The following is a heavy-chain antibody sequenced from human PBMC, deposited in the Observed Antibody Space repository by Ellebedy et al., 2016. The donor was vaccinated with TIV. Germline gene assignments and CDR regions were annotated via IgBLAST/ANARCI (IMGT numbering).Heavy chain of an antibody. CDR3: ARDLGRYGMDV. CDR1: GGSINNYY. Sequence: MPSETLSLTCSVSGGSINNYYWTWIRQPPGQGLEWIGDIHHSGNSHIHPSLKSRVTLLLDTSKNQFSLGLSSVTAADTATYYCARDLGRYGMDVWGQGTTVTVSS. CDR2: IHHSGNS. J-gene: IGHJ6*02. V-gene: IGHV4-59*01.